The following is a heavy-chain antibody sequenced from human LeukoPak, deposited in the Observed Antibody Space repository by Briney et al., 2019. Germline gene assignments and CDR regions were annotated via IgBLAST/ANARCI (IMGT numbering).Heavy chain of an antibody. CDR3: AREVRAPYGDYADY. CDR2: IYTSGST. CDR1: GGSISSYY. V-gene: IGHV4-4*07. D-gene: IGHD4-17*01. J-gene: IGHJ4*02. Sequence: SETLSLTCTVSGGSISSYYWSWIRQPAGKGLEWIGRIYTSGSTNYNPSLKSRVTISVDKSKNQFSLKLSSVTAADTAVYYCAREVRAPYGDYADYWGQGTLVNVSS.